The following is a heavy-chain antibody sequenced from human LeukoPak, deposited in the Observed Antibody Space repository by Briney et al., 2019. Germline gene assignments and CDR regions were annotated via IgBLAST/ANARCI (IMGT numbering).Heavy chain of an antibody. CDR3: ARVQYRVRTYYYYGMDV. Sequence: ASVKVSCKDSGYTFTGYYMHWVRQAPGQGLEWMGWINPNSGGTNYAQKLQGRVTMTTDTSTSTAYMELRSLRSDDTAVYYCARVQYRVRTYYYYGMDVWGQGTTVTVSS. CDR1: GYTFTGYY. J-gene: IGHJ6*02. D-gene: IGHD6-6*01. V-gene: IGHV1-2*02. CDR2: INPNSGGT.